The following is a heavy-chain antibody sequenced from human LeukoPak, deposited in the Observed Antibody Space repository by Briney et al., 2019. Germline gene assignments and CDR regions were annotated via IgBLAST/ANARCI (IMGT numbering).Heavy chain of an antibody. CDR2: ISAYNGNT. D-gene: IGHD5-18*01. CDR1: GYTFTSYG. J-gene: IGHJ6*03. Sequence: ASVKVSCKASGYTFTSYGISWVRQAPGQGLEWMGWISAYNGNTNYAQKLQGRVTMTTDTSTSTAYMELRSLRSDDTAVYYCARDSGYSYGYSRSKADAGYMDVWGKGTTVTVSS. CDR3: ARDSGYSYGYSRSKADAGYMDV. V-gene: IGHV1-18*01.